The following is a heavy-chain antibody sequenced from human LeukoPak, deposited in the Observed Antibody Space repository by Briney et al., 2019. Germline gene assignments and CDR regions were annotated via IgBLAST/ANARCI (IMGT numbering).Heavy chain of an antibody. CDR2: IYSGGST. CDR3: ASSKRRADAFDI. Sequence: PGGSLRLSCAASGFTVSSNYMSWVRQAPGKGLEWVSVIYSGGSTYYADSVKGRYTISRDNSKNTLYLQMNSLRAEDTAVYYCASSKRRADAFDIWGQGTMVTVSS. J-gene: IGHJ3*02. CDR1: GFTVSSNY. V-gene: IGHV3-53*01.